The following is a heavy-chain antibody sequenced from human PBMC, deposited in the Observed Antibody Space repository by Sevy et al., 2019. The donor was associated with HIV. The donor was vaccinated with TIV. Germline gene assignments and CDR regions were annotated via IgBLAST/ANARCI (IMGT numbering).Heavy chain of an antibody. CDR1: EFTFRSYA. CDR2: FSGGGGTT. J-gene: IGHJ3*02. Sequence: GGSLRLSCAASEFTFRSYAMSWVRQAPGKGLEWVSTFSGGGGTTNYSDSVKGGFTISRDNSKNTLYLQMNSLRAEDTAVYYCAKCRSGTEDAFDIWGHGTMVTVSS. D-gene: IGHD1-26*01. V-gene: IGHV3-23*01. CDR3: AKCRSGTEDAFDI.